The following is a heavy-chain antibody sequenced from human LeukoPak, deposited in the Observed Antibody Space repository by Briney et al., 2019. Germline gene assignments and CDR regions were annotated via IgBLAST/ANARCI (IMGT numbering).Heavy chain of an antibody. CDR3: AREGLYWFDP. V-gene: IGHV4-34*01. D-gene: IGHD3-3*01. CDR2: INHSGST. CDR1: GGSFSGYY. Sequence: RASETLSLTCAVYGGSFSGYYWSWIRQPPGKGLEWIGEINHSGSTNYNPSLKNRVTISVDTSKNQFSLKLSSVTAADTAVYYCAREGLYWFDPWGQGTLVTVSS. J-gene: IGHJ5*02.